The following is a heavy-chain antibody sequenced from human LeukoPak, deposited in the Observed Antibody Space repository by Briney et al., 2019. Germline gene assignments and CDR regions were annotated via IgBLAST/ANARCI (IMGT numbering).Heavy chain of an antibody. J-gene: IGHJ4*02. D-gene: IGHD3-10*01. V-gene: IGHV1-3*01. CDR3: ARGYYGSGYVDY. CDR1: GYTFTSYD. CDR2: INAGNGNT. Sequence: AASVKVSCKASGYTFTSYDINWVRQATGQGLEWMGWINAGNGNTKYSQKFQGRVTITRDTSASTAYMELSSLRSEDTAVYYCARGYYGSGYVDYWGQGTLVTVSS.